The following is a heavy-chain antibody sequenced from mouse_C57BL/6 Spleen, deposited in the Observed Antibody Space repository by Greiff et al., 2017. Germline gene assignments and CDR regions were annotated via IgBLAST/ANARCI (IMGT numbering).Heavy chain of an antibody. CDR3: ASYYGSAFDY. CDR2: ISSGSSTI. D-gene: IGHD1-1*01. Sequence: EVQVVESGGGLVKPGGSLKLSCAASGFTFSDYGMHWVRQAPEKGLEWVAYISSGSSTIYYADTVKGRFTISRDNAKNTLFLQMTSLRSEDTAMYYCASYYGSAFDYWGQGTTLTVSS. V-gene: IGHV5-17*01. CDR1: GFTFSDYG. J-gene: IGHJ2*01.